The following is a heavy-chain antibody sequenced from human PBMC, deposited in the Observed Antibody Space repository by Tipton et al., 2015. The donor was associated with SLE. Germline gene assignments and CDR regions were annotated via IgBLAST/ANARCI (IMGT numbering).Heavy chain of an antibody. CDR2: IYTSGST. D-gene: IGHD5-12*01. V-gene: IGHV4-61*02. Sequence: LRLSCTVSGGSISSGSYYWSWIRQPAGKGLEWIGRIYTSGSTNYSPSLKSRVTISVDTSKNQFSLKLSSVTAADTAVYYCARDSAGRGYSGFLGIWGQGTMVTVSS. CDR3: ARDSAGRGYSGFLGI. CDR1: GGSISSGSYY. J-gene: IGHJ3*02.